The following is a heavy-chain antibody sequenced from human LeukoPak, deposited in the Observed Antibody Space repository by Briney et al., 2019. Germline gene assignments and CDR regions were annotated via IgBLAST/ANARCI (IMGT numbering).Heavy chain of an antibody. J-gene: IGHJ4*02. CDR1: GFIFSNYA. V-gene: IGHV3-23*01. Sequence: PGGSLRLSCAASGFIFSNYAMTWVRQAPGKGLEWVSTISGSGGKIYYADSVKGRFTISRDNSKNTLYLQMNSLRAEDTAVYYCAKVPRSSGWFSFDYWGQGTLVTVSS. CDR3: AKVPRSSGWFSFDY. D-gene: IGHD6-19*01. CDR2: ISGSGGKI.